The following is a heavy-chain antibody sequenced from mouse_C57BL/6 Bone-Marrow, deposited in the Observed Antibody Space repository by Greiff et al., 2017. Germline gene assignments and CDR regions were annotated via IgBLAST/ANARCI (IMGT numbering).Heavy chain of an antibody. V-gene: IGHV1-81*01. Sequence: QVQLQESGAELARPGALVKLSCKASGYTFTSYGISWVKQRTGQGLEWIGEIYPRSGNTYYNEKFKGKATLTADKSSSTAYMELRSLTSEDSAVYFCAREGLLSAWFAYWGQGTLVTVSA. CDR3: AREGLLSAWFAY. CDR2: IYPRSGNT. CDR1: GYTFTSYG. J-gene: IGHJ3*01. D-gene: IGHD2-1*01.